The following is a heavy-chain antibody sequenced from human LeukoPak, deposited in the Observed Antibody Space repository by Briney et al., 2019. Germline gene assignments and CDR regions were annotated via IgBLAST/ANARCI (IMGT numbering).Heavy chain of an antibody. CDR3: ARIWLRAFDI. J-gene: IGHJ3*02. D-gene: IGHD3-16*01. Sequence: SMKMSPKGSGYSTTNYWIAWVRQMPGKVLKWMGIIYPDDSDTRYSPSFQGQVTISADKSISTAYLQWSSLKASDTAMYYCARIWLRAFDIWGQGTMVTVSS. CDR2: IYPDDSDT. CDR1: GYSTTNYW. V-gene: IGHV5-51*01.